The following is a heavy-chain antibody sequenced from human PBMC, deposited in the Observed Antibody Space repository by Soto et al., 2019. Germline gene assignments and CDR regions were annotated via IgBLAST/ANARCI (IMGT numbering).Heavy chain of an antibody. J-gene: IGHJ4*02. CDR2: IYHADSDT. CDR3: GRLAVAGTADYFDT. Sequence: ESLKISCKASGYSLTNYWIGWVRQTLGKGLEWMGIIYHADSDTRYRPSFRGQVAFSADKSISSSYLQWRSLEPSDTAICYCGRLAVAGTADYFDTWGQGTLFTVSS. CDR1: GYSLTNYW. D-gene: IGHD6-19*01. V-gene: IGHV5-51*01.